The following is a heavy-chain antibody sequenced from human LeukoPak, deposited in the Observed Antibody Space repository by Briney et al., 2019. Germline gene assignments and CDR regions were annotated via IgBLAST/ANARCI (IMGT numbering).Heavy chain of an antibody. Sequence: PGGSLRLSCAASGFTFSSYEMHWVPQAPGKGLEWVSYISSSGSTIYYADSVKGRFTISRDNAKNSLYLQMNSLRAEDTAVYYCARTKYDYWFDPWGQGTLVTVSS. D-gene: IGHD3-16*01. J-gene: IGHJ5*02. CDR1: GFTFSSYE. CDR2: ISSSGSTI. CDR3: ARTKYDYWFDP. V-gene: IGHV3-48*03.